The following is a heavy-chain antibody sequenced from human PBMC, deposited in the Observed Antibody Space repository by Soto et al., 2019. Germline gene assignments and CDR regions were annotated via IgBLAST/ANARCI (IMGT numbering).Heavy chain of an antibody. CDR1: GGSISSGGYS. CDR3: ARDGAQGYDDYGDYFDAFDI. D-gene: IGHD4-17*01. V-gene: IGHV4-30-2*01. CDR2: IYHSGST. Sequence: SETLSLTCAVSGGSISSGGYSWSWIRQPPGKGLEWIGYIYHSGSTYYNPSLKSRVTISVDRSKNQFSLKLSSVTAADTAVYYCARDGAQGYDDYGDYFDAFDIWGQGTMVTVSS. J-gene: IGHJ3*02.